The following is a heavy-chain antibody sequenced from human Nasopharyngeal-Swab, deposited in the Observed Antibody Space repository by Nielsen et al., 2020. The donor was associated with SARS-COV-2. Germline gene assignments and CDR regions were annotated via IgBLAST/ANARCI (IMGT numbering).Heavy chain of an antibody. CDR2: ISGSGGST. Sequence: GESLKISCAASGFTFSSYAMSWVRQAPGKGLEWVSAISGSGGSTYYADSVKGRFTISRDNSKNTLYLQMNSLRAEDTAVYYCAKGHRRTTPYYDFWSGYEAPFAYWGQGTLVTVSS. J-gene: IGHJ4*02. CDR1: GFTFSSYA. D-gene: IGHD3-3*01. CDR3: AKGHRRTTPYYDFWSGYEAPFAY. V-gene: IGHV3-23*01.